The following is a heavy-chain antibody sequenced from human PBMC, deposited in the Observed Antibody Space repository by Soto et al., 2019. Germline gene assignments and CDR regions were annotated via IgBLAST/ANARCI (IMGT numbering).Heavy chain of an antibody. V-gene: IGHV3-74*01. J-gene: IGHJ4*02. Sequence: PGGSLRLSCAASGFTLSNYWMHWARQAPGKGLVWVSRISSDGSSTNYADSVKGRFTISRDNAENSAYLEMDSLRAEDTALYYCARDVDADFRTDFDYWGRGTLVTVSS. CDR3: ARDVDADFRTDFDY. CDR1: GFTLSNYW. CDR2: ISSDGSST. D-gene: IGHD4-17*01.